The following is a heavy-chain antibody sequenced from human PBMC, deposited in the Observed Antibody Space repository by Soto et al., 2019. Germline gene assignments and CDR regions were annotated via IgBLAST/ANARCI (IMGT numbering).Heavy chain of an antibody. CDR2: ISSSSSYI. V-gene: IGHV3-21*01. CDR1: GFTFSSYS. J-gene: IGHJ4*02. Sequence: EVQLVESGGGLVKPGGSLRLSCAASGFTFSSYSMNWVRQAPGKGLEWVSSISSSSSYIYYADSVKGRFTISRDNAKNSLYLQMNSLRAEDTAVYYCAREGESSSWYKSYDYWGQGTLVTVSS. D-gene: IGHD6-13*01. CDR3: AREGESSSWYKSYDY.